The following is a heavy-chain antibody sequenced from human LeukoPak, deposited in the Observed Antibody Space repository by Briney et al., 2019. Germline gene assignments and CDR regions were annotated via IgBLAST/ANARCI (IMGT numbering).Heavy chain of an antibody. J-gene: IGHJ4*02. V-gene: IGHV3-23*01. CDR2: IFYSGGSP. Sequence: GGSLRLSCEASGFTFGRHAMYWVRQAPGKGREWVAGIFYSGGSPHYADPVKGRFTISRDNSRNTVYLQINSLRAEDTAVYYCGKTTVGYSSGQKPAWPVDYWGQGTLVTVSS. CDR3: GKTTVGYSSGQKPAWPVDY. CDR1: GFTFGRHA. D-gene: IGHD5-18*01.